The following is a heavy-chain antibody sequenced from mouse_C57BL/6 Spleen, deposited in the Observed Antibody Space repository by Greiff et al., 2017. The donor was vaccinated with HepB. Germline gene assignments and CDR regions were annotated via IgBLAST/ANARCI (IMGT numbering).Heavy chain of an antibody. CDR2: ISSGSSTI. V-gene: IGHV5-17*01. D-gene: IGHD2-4*01. CDR3: ARNHDYFFAY. CDR1: GFTFSDYG. J-gene: IGHJ3*01. Sequence: EVQVVESGGGLVKPGGSLKLSCAASGFTFSDYGMHWVRQAPEKGLEWVAYISSGSSTIYYADTVKGRFTISRDNAKNTLFLQMTSLRSEDTAMYYCARNHDYFFAYWGQGTLVTVSA.